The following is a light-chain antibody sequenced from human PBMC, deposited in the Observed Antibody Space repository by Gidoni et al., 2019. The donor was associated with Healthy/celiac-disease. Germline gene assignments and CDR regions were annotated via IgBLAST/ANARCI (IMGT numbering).Light chain of an antibody. J-gene: IGLJ3*02. Sequence: QSLLPQPPSTPGTPGPGVTISCSGSSSNIGSNYVYWYQQLPGTAPKLLIYRNNQRPSGVPDRFSGSKSGTSASLAISGLRSEDEADYYCAAWDDSLSGWVFGGGTKLTVL. V-gene: IGLV1-47*01. CDR2: RNN. CDR3: AAWDDSLSGWV. CDR1: SSNIGSNY.